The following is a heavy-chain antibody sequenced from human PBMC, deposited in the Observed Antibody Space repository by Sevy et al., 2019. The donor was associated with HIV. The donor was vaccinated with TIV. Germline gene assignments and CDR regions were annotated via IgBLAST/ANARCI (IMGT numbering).Heavy chain of an antibody. CDR2: IHGRDDTT. Sequence: GGSLRLSCAASGFGLNGNAMSWVRQAPGKGLEWVAAIHGRDDTTQYGDSVKGRFTISRDSFKNILYLQMDSLRVEDTAVYYGAKDMLGWAFDYWGQGTLVSVSS. CDR1: GFGLNGNA. V-gene: IGHV3-23*01. CDR3: AKDMLGWAFDY. J-gene: IGHJ4*01. D-gene: IGHD3-10*02.